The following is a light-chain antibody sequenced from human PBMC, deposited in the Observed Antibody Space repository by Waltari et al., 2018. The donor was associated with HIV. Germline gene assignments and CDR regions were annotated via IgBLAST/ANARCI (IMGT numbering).Light chain of an antibody. CDR3: AAWDDSLSGPV. J-gene: IGLJ2*01. V-gene: IGLV1-47*01. CDR1: SSNIGSNY. CDR2: RNN. Sequence: QSVLTQPPSASGTPGQRVTISCSGSSSNIGSNYVYWYQQLPGTSPKLLIYRNNQRPVGVPDRFSGSKSGTSASLAISGLRSEDVAEYYCAAWDDSLSGPVVGGGTKLTVL.